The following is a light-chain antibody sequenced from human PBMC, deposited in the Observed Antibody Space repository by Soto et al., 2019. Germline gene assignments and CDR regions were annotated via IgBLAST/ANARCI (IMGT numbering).Light chain of an antibody. J-gene: IGKJ4*01. Sequence: DIEITHSPSYVSASVVDRGILTFRSSEDISTWLAWYKKKPGKDSKLLIYAENSLQSGVPSRFSGIGSGTDFTLTISSLRPEEFATYYGQQLNSYPLTFGGGTKVDIK. CDR1: EDISTW. V-gene: IGKV1-12*01. CDR2: AEN. CDR3: QQLNSYPLT.